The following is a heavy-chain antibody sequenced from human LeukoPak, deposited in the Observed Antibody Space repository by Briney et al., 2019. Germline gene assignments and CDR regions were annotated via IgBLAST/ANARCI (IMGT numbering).Heavy chain of an antibody. D-gene: IGHD3-3*01. J-gene: IGHJ4*02. CDR2: IRYDGSNK. CDR3: AKDAYYDFWSGYSTRTYYFDY. V-gene: IGHV3-30*02. Sequence: GGSLRLSCAASGFTFSSYGMHWVRQAPGKGLEWVAFIRYDGSNKYYADSVKGRFTISRDNSKNTLYLQMNSLRAEDTAVYYCAKDAYYDFWSGYSTRTYYFDYCGQGTLVTVSS. CDR1: GFTFSSYG.